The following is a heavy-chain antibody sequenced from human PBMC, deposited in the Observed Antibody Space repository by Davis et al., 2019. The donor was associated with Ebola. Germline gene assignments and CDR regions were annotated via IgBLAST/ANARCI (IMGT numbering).Heavy chain of an antibody. D-gene: IGHD3-22*01. J-gene: IGHJ4*02. V-gene: IGHV3-21*03. Sequence: GESLKISCAASGFTFSSYSMNWVRQAPGKGLEWVSSISSSSSYIYYADSVKGRFTISRDNAKNSLYLQMNSLKTEDTAVYYCTTVPYYYDSSGYYYADYWGQGTLVTVSS. CDR3: TTVPYYYDSSGYYYADY. CDR2: ISSSSSYI. CDR1: GFTFSSYS.